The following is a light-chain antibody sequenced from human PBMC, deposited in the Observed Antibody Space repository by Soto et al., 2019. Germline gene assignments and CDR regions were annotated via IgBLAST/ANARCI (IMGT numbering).Light chain of an antibody. CDR1: QSVSSSY. J-gene: IGKJ4*01. Sequence: EIVMTQSPAILSVCPGDRATLYFRAGQSVSSSYLAWYQQIPGQAPSLLIYGASRRATGIPDRFSGSGSGTDFTLTISRLEPEDFAVYYCQQYGSSPRTFGGGTKVDIK. CDR3: QQYGSSPRT. CDR2: GAS. V-gene: IGKV3-20*01.